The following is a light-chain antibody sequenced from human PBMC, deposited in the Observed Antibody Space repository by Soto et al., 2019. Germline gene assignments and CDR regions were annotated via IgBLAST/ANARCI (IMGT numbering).Light chain of an antibody. CDR2: AAS. CDR3: HQSDSTAYT. V-gene: IGKV1-39*01. Sequence: DIQMNQSPSSLSASVGDRVPITCRASQSIRSYLNWYQQKPGKAPKLLIYAASSLQSRVPSRFGGSGSGTDVTLTISSLQPEDFATYYCHQSDSTAYTFGQGNKREIK. CDR1: QSIRSY. J-gene: IGKJ2*01.